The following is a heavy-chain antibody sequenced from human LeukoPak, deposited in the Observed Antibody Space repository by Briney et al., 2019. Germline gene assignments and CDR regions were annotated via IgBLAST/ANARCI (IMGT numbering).Heavy chain of an antibody. J-gene: IGHJ4*02. CDR1: GFTFSSYG. D-gene: IGHD3-22*01. V-gene: IGHV3-30*02. Sequence: GGSLRLSCAASGFTFSSYGMHWVRQAPGKGLEWVAVIRYDGSNKYYADSVKGRFTISRDNSKNTLYLQMNSLRAEDTAVYYCAKDYYDSSGSPDYWGQGTLVTVSS. CDR2: IRYDGSNK. CDR3: AKDYYDSSGSPDY.